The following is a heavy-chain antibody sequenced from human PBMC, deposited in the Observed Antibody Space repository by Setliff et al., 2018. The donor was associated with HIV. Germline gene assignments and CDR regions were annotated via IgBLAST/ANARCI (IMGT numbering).Heavy chain of an antibody. CDR1: GAPLSSYY. D-gene: IGHD3-3*01. Sequence: SETLSLTCTVSGAPLSSYYLNWIRQPPGKGLEWIGYIFYSGTTNYNPSLKSRVTISVDTSKNQFSLKLSSVTAADTAVYYCAREGRRITIFGVVIHQPDYYYGMDVWGQGTTVTVSS. CDR2: IFYSGTT. J-gene: IGHJ6*02. V-gene: IGHV4-59*01. CDR3: AREGRRITIFGVVIHQPDYYYGMDV.